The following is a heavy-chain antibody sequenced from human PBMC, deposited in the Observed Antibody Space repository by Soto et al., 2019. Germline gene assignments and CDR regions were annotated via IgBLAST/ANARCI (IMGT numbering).Heavy chain of an antibody. V-gene: IGHV3-23*01. CDR1: GFTFSSYA. D-gene: IGHD1-26*01. J-gene: IGHJ4*02. CDR3: AKATGHLSLLVYFDH. Sequence: EVQLLESGGGLVQPGGSLRLSCAASGFTFSSYAMSWVRQAPGKGLEWVSGVSGNGGSTYYADTGKGRFTISRDNSKNTLYLQMNSLRAEDTAVYYCAKATGHLSLLVYFDHWGQGALVTVSS. CDR2: VSGNGGST.